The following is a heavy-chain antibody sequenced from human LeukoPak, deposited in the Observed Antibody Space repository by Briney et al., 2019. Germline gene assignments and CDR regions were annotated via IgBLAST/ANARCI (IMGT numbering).Heavy chain of an antibody. V-gene: IGHV3-7*01. CDR3: AGCAGNSCYFDY. D-gene: IGHD2/OR15-2a*01. Sequence: GGSLRLSCAASGFTFSTYWLTWVRQAPGEGLDRVANIRQDGSVKNYVDSVKGRFTISRDNAKNSLSLQMDSLRAEDTAVYFCAGCAGNSCYFDYWGQGTLVTVSS. CDR1: GFTFSTYW. J-gene: IGHJ4*02. CDR2: IRQDGSVK.